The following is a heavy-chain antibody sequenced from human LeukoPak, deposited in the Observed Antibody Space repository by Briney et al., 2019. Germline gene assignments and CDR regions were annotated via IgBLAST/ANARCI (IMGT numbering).Heavy chain of an antibody. D-gene: IGHD3-10*01. V-gene: IGHV3-48*02. CDR3: ARGLITMVRGVIRGDAFDI. J-gene: IGHJ3*02. CDR2: ISGSSSTI. Sequence: PGGSLRLSCAASGFTFSPYSMNWVRQAPGKGLDWVSYISGSSSTIYDADSVKGRFTISRDNAKNSLYLQMNSLRDEDTAVYYCARGLITMVRGVIRGDAFDIWGQGTVVTVSS. CDR1: GFTFSPYS.